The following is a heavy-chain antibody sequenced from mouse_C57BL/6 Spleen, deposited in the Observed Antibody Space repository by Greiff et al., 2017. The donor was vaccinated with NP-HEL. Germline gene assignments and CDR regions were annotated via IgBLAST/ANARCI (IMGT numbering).Heavy chain of an antibody. J-gene: IGHJ2*01. Sequence: QVQLQQPGAELVMPGASVKLSCKASGYTFTSYWLHWVKQRPGQGLEWIGEIDPSDSYTNYNQKFKGTSTLNVDKSSRTAYMQLSSRTADDSAVYYCAREGLRRHYFDYWGQGTTLTVSS. CDR2: IDPSDSYT. CDR3: AREGLRRHYFDY. D-gene: IGHD2-4*01. V-gene: IGHV1-69*01. CDR1: GYTFTSYW.